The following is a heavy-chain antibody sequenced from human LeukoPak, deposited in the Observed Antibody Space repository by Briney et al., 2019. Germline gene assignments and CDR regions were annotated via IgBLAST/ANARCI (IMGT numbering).Heavy chain of an antibody. CDR3: AKVEYQLLLPVHLFDY. D-gene: IGHD2-2*01. Sequence: GGSLSLSCAASGFTFSSYAMSWVRQAPGKGLEWVSAISGSGGSTYYADSVKGRFTISRDNSKNTLYLQMNSLRAEDTAVYYCAKVEYQLLLPVHLFDYWGQGTLVTVSS. CDR1: GFTFSSYA. V-gene: IGHV3-23*01. J-gene: IGHJ4*02. CDR2: ISGSGGST.